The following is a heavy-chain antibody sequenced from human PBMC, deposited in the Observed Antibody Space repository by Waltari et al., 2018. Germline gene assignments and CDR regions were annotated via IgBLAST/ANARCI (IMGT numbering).Heavy chain of an antibody. CDR1: GGTFSSYT. Sequence: QVQLVQSGAEVKKPGSSVKVSCKASGGTFSSYTISWVRQAPGQGLEWMGRIIPILGVANYAQKFQGRVTITADKSTSTAYMELSSLRSEDTAVYYCAREIVGASHDYWGQGTLVTVSS. D-gene: IGHD1-26*01. CDR3: AREIVGASHDY. V-gene: IGHV1-69*08. CDR2: IIPILGVA. J-gene: IGHJ4*02.